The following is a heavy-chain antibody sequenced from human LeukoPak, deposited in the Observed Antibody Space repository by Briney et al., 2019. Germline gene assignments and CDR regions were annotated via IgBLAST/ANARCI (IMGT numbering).Heavy chain of an antibody. CDR2: IIPIFGTA. Sequence: GASVKVSCKASGGTISSYAISWVRQAPGQGLEWMGGIIPIFGTANYAQKFQGRVTITADESTSTAYMELSSLRSEDTAVYYCARGPFPPHYYDSSGYYYFDYWGQGTLVTVSS. D-gene: IGHD3-22*01. V-gene: IGHV1-69*13. CDR3: ARGPFPPHYYDSSGYYYFDY. J-gene: IGHJ4*02. CDR1: GGTISSYA.